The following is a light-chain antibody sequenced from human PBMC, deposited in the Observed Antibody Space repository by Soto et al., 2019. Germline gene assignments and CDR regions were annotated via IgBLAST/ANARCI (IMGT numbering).Light chain of an antibody. CDR1: QSLLHSNGYNY. Sequence: DSVMTQSPLSLPVTPGEPASISCRSSQSLLHSNGYNYLDWYLQKPGQSPQLLIYLGSNRSSGVPDRFSGSGSGTDLTLKISRVEAEDVGVYYCMQALQSPRTFGQGTKVEIK. J-gene: IGKJ1*01. V-gene: IGKV2-28*01. CDR2: LGS. CDR3: MQALQSPRT.